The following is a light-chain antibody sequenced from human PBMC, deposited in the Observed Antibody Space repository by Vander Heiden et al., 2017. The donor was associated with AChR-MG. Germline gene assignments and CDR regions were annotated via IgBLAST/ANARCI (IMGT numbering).Light chain of an antibody. CDR3: YSYAGIAKHMV. J-gene: IGLJ2*01. Sequence: QSALTQPRSVSGSPGQSVTISCTGTSSDVGGYNYVSWYQHHPGKAPKLMIYDVSKRPSGVPDRFSGSKSGNTASLTISGPQAEDEADYYCYSYAGIAKHMVFGGGTKLTVL. CDR2: DVS. CDR1: SSDVGGYNY. V-gene: IGLV2-11*01.